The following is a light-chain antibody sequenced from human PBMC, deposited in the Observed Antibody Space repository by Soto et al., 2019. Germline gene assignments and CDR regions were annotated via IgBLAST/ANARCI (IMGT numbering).Light chain of an antibody. CDR3: SSYAGSNNYV. CDR2: AVT. J-gene: IGLJ1*01. Sequence: QSALTQPPSASGSPGRSVTISCPGTSSDVGGYNYVSWYQHHPGKAPQLIIYAVTQRPSGVPDRFSGSKSGNTASLTVSGLQAEDEADYYCSSYAGSNNYVFGTGTKVTVL. V-gene: IGLV2-8*01. CDR1: SSDVGGYNY.